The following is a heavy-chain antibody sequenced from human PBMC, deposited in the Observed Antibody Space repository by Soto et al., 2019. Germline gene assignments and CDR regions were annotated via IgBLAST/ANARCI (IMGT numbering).Heavy chain of an antibody. V-gene: IGHV3-23*01. D-gene: IGHD6-19*01. CDR2: ISASGDGT. Sequence: PGGSLRLSCAASGFTFSSYAMTWVRQAPGKGLEWVSTISASGDGTYYADSVRGRFTISRDNSKNTLNLQMNSLRAEDTAVYYCAKRGIGSGWEYDYWGQGTLVTVSS. CDR3: AKRGIGSGWEYDY. J-gene: IGHJ4*02. CDR1: GFTFSSYA.